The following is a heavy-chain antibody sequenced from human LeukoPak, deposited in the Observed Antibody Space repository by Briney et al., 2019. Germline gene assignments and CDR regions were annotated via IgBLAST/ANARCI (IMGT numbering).Heavy chain of an antibody. J-gene: IGHJ4*02. D-gene: IGHD3-10*01. CDR2: TSSDLNVK. CDR3: AREGYYGSGSPPSLYFDY. V-gene: IGHV3-30-3*01. CDR1: GFTFRNYV. Sequence: GSLGLSCAASGFTFRNYVIHWVRQAPGKGLEWVAVTSSDLNVKLYADSVKGRFTISRDNSRSTLYLQMNSLRPEDTAIYYCAREGYYGSGSPPSLYFDYWGQGTPVTVSS.